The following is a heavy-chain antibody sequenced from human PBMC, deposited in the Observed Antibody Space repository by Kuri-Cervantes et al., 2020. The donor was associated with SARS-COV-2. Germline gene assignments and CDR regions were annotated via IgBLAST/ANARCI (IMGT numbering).Heavy chain of an antibody. CDR1: GGTFSSYA. Sequence: SVKVSCKASGGTFSSYAISWVRPAPGQGLEWMGGIIPIFGTANYAQKFQGRVTITADESTSTASMELSSLRAEDTAVYYCARDGDDIVAPWGQGTLVTVSS. D-gene: IGHD2-15*01. CDR3: ARDGDDIVAP. V-gene: IGHV1-69*13. CDR2: IIPIFGTA. J-gene: IGHJ5*02.